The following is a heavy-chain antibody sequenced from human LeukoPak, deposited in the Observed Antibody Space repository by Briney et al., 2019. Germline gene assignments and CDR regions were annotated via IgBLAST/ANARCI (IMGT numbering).Heavy chain of an antibody. V-gene: IGHV1-18*01. J-gene: IGHJ3*02. Sequence: ASVKVSCKASGYTFTSYGISWVRQAPGQGLEWMGWISAYNGNTNYAQKLQGRVTMTTDTSTSTAYMELRSLRSDDTAVYYCARDSSGYYHDAFDIWGQGTMVTVSS. D-gene: IGHD3-22*01. CDR1: GYTFTSYG. CDR3: ARDSSGYYHDAFDI. CDR2: ISAYNGNT.